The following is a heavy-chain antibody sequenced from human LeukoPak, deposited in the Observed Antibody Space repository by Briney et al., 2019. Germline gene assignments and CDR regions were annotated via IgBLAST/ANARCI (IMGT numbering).Heavy chain of an antibody. V-gene: IGHV4-39*01. CDR1: GGSISSSSYY. Sequence: SETLSPTCTVSGGSISSSSYYWGWIRQPPGKGLEWIGSIYYSGRTYYNPSLKSRVTISVDTSKNQFSLKLGSVTAADTAVYRCARQLTFDRSRNDYWGQGTLVTVSS. CDR3: ARQLTFDRSRNDY. CDR2: IYYSGRT. D-gene: IGHD3-9*01. J-gene: IGHJ4*02.